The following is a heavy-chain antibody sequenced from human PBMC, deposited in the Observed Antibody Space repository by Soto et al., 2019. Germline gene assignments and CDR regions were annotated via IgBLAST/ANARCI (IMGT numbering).Heavy chain of an antibody. J-gene: IGHJ4*02. V-gene: IGHV3-23*01. CDR1: GFTFSSYA. CDR3: AKGRGFSGYDAFDY. CDR2: ISGSGGTT. D-gene: IGHD5-12*01. Sequence: GESLKISCAASGFTFSSYAMSWVRQAPGKGLEWVSTISGSGGTTYYADSVKGRFTISRDNSKNTLDLQMSSLRAEDPAVYYCAKGRGFSGYDAFDYWGQGTLVTVSS.